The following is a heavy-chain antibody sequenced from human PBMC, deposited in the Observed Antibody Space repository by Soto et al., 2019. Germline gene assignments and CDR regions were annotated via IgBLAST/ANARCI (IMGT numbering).Heavy chain of an antibody. CDR3: ASLEWESSGYADY. Sequence: GGSLRLSCAASGFTFGSNWMSWVRQAPGEGLEWVANIKRDGSEKCYVDSVKGRFTISRDNAKNTLYLQMNGLRADDTAVYYCASLEWESSGYADYWGQGTQVTVSS. J-gene: IGHJ4*02. V-gene: IGHV3-7*03. CDR1: GFTFGSNW. D-gene: IGHD5-12*01. CDR2: IKRDGSEK.